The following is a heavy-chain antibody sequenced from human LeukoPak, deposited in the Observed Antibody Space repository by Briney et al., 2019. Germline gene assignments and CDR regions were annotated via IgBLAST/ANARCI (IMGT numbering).Heavy chain of an antibody. J-gene: IGHJ4*02. V-gene: IGHV4-39*01. D-gene: IGHD3-3*01. CDR2: ICYSGST. CDR1: GGSISSSSYY. Sequence: PSETLSLTCTVSGGSISSSSYYWGWIRQPPGKGLEWIGSICYSGSTYYNPSLKSRVTISVDTSKNQFSLKLSSVTAADTAVYYCARRSAYDFWSGPYDYWGQGTLVTVSS. CDR3: ARRSAYDFWSGPYDY.